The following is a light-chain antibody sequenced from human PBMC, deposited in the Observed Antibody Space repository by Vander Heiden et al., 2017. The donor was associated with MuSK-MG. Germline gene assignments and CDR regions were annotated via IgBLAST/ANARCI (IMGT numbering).Light chain of an antibody. V-gene: IGLV3-21*02. CDR1: IIGSES. CDR3: QVWDSSTDHPDVV. CDR2: DDS. J-gene: IGLJ2*01. Sequence: SYVLTQPPSVSVAPGQTARITCGGNIIGSESVHWYQQRPGQAPVLVVYDDSDRPSGIPERFSGSNSGNTATLTISRVEAGDEADYYCQVWDSSTDHPDVVFGGGTKLTVL.